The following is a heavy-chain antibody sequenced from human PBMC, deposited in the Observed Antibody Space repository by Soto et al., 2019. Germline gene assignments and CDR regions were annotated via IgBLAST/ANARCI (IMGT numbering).Heavy chain of an antibody. CDR1: GGTFSSYA. V-gene: IGHV1-69*13. CDR3: ARRRSDDSSGYLQQLDDYFDY. Sequence: SVKVSCKASGGTFSSYAISWVRQAPGQGLEWMGGIIPIFGTANYAQKFQGRVTITADESTSTAYMELSSLRSEDTAVYYCARRRSDDSSGYLQQLDDYFDYWGQGTLVTVSS. CDR2: IIPIFGTA. J-gene: IGHJ4*02. D-gene: IGHD3-22*01.